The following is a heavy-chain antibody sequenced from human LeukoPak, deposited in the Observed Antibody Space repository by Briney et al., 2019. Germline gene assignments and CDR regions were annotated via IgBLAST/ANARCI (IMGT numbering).Heavy chain of an antibody. CDR1: GFTFTNYA. CDR3: AKAHYDFWSGYPYFDY. J-gene: IGHJ4*02. D-gene: IGHD3-3*01. Sequence: GGSLRLSCAASGFTFTNYAMTWVRQAPEKGLEWVSAISDSGGTTYYADSVKGRFTISRDNSKNTLYLQMNSLRAEDTAVYHCAKAHYDFWSGYPYFDYWGQGMLVTVSS. V-gene: IGHV3-23*01. CDR2: ISDSGGTT.